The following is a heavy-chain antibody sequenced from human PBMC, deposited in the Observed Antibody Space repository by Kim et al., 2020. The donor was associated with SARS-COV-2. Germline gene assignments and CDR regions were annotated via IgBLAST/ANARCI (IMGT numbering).Heavy chain of an antibody. V-gene: IGHV1-2*02. D-gene: IGHD6-13*01. Sequence: QKFQGRVTMTRDTSISTAYMELSRLRSDDTAVYYCARDPEQQLGFYYFDYWGQGTLVTVSS. J-gene: IGHJ4*02. CDR3: ARDPEQQLGFYYFDY.